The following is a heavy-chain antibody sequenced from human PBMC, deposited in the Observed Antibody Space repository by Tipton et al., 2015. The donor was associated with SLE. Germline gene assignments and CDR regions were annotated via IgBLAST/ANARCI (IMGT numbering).Heavy chain of an antibody. CDR3: ATSNLVSSFDY. V-gene: IGHV3-23*01. J-gene: IGHJ4*02. CDR1: GFTFSSYA. D-gene: IGHD4-11*01. Sequence: SLRLSCAASGFTFSSYAMSWVRQAPGKGLEWVSTISGSGGSTYYADSVKGRFTISRDNSKNTLYLQMNRLRAEDTAVYSCATSNLVSSFDYWGQGTLVTVSS. CDR2: ISGSGGST.